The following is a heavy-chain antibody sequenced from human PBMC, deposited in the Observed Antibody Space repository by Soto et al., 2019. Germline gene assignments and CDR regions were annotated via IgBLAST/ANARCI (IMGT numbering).Heavy chain of an antibody. CDR2: IKQDGSEK. Sequence: PGGSLRLSCAASGFTFSGYWMSWVRQAPGKGLEWVANIKQDGSEKYYVDSVKGRFTISRDNAKNSLYLQMNSLRAEDTAVYYCASEAVAGTGGYYYYGMDVWGQGTTVTVSS. CDR3: ASEAVAGTGGYYYYGMDV. D-gene: IGHD6-19*01. CDR1: GFTFSGYW. V-gene: IGHV3-7*01. J-gene: IGHJ6*02.